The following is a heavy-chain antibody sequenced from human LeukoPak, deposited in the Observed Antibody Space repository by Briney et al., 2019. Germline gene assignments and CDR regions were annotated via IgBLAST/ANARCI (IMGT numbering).Heavy chain of an antibody. J-gene: IGHJ3*01. D-gene: IGHD3-10*01. CDR3: ARGGARGSSAFDV. CDR1: GDSVNDYY. V-gene: IGHV4-59*02. Sequence: SETLSLTCTVSGDSVNDYYWNWIRQPPGKGLEWIGYIYYSGSTDYNPSLKSRVTLSVDTSKNQLSLKLNSATAADTAVYYCARGGARGSSAFDVWGQGTMVIVSA. CDR2: IYYSGST.